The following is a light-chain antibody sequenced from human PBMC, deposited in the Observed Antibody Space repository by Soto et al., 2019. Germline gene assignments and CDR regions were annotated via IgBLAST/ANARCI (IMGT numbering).Light chain of an antibody. Sequence: DLQMTQSPSSLSASVGDRVTITCQASQEISNYLNWYQQKAGKAPKLLIYDASNLETGVPSRFSGSGPGTDFTFPISSLQPEDSATYYCQQYDNIPRTFGQGTKVEIK. V-gene: IGKV1-33*01. CDR1: QEISNY. CDR3: QQYDNIPRT. J-gene: IGKJ1*01. CDR2: DAS.